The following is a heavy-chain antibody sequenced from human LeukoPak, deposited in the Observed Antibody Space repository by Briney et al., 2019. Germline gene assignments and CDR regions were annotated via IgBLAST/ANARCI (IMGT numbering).Heavy chain of an antibody. J-gene: IGHJ4*02. D-gene: IGHD6-13*01. CDR2: IIPILGIA. V-gene: IGHV1-69*02. CDR3: ARTRGMAAAGYFDY. CDR1: EGTFSSYT. Sequence: SVKLSCKASEGTFSSYTISWVRQAPGQGLEWMGMIIPILGIANYAQKFQGRVTITADKSTSTAYMELSSLRSEDTAVYYCARTRGMAAAGYFDYWGQGTLVTVSS.